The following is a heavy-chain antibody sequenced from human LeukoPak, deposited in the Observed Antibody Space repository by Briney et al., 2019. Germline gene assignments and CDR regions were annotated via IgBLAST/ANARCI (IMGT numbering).Heavy chain of an antibody. V-gene: IGHV1-18*01. Sequence: ASVKVSCKASGFTFTSFGFSWVRQAPGQGLEWMGWISAYNGNTNYAQSLQGRVTMTTDASTSTVYMELRSLRSDDTAVYYCGRWRESSNWPPGYLQHWGQGTLVIVSS. CDR1: GFTFTSFG. D-gene: IGHD4-11*01. CDR2: ISAYNGNT. J-gene: IGHJ1*01. CDR3: GRWRESSNWPPGYLQH.